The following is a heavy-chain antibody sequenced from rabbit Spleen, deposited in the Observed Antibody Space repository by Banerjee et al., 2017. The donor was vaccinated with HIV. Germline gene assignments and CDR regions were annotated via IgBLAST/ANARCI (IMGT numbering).Heavy chain of an antibody. V-gene: IGHV1S40*01. CDR1: GMDFSSYYY. J-gene: IGHJ4*01. CDR2: INVATGKP. D-gene: IGHD1-1*01. Sequence: QSLEESGGGLVKPEGSLTLTCKASGMDFSSYYYMCWVRQAPGKGLEWIACINVATGKPVYATWAKGRFTISRTSSTTVTLRMTSLTAADTATYFCARDLVGVIGWNFYLWGQGTLVTVS. CDR3: ARDLVGVIGWNFYL.